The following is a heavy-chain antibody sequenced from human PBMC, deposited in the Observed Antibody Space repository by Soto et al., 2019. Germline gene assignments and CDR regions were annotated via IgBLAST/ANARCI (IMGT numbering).Heavy chain of an antibody. CDR1: GFSFVNYA. Sequence: GGSLRLSCAASGFSFVNYAMNWVRQAPGKGLEWVSGLSGSGTSTYYADPVKGRFTISRDNSRDTLFLQMNSLTADDTAVYYCAKATKNGGWFTTFDSWGQGDLVTVSS. D-gene: IGHD6-19*01. V-gene: IGHV3-23*01. CDR3: AKATKNGGWFTTFDS. CDR2: LSGSGTST. J-gene: IGHJ4*02.